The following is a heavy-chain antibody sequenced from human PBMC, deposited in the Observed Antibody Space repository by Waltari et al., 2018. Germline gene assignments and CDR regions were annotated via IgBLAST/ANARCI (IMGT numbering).Heavy chain of an antibody. Sequence: EVQLVESGGGLVQPGGSLRLSCAASEFTFSGYWMHWVHQAPGKGLVGVSRINSDESSTSYADSVKGRFTISRDNAKNTLYLQMNSLRAEDTAVYYCASQNGGNSWWLDPWGQGTLVTVSS. CDR1: EFTFSGYW. V-gene: IGHV3-74*01. J-gene: IGHJ5*02. CDR3: ASQNGGNSWWLDP. D-gene: IGHD2-21*02. CDR2: INSDESST.